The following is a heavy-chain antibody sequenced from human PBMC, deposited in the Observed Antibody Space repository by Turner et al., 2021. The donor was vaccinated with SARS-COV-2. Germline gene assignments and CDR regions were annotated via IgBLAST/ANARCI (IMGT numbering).Heavy chain of an antibody. Sequence: QMQLVQSGAELKKPGASVKVSCKASGYTFNGHHMHWVRQAPGQGPEWMGWINANNGNTNYAQKLQGRVTMTTDTSTSTAYMELRSLRSDDTAVYYCARVHTRKSDYWGQGTLVTVSS. D-gene: IGHD2-2*01. CDR1: GYTFNGHH. CDR2: INANNGNT. J-gene: IGHJ4*02. V-gene: IGHV1-18*04. CDR3: ARVHTRKSDY.